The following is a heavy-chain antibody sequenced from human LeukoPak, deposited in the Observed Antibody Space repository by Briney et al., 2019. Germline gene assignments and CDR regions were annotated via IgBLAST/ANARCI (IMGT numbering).Heavy chain of an antibody. D-gene: IGHD4-17*01. V-gene: IGHV3-21*01. CDR1: GFTFNYHC. CDR2: ISSTSVYT. CDR3: ARDLYGDYVPFDY. Sequence: GGSLRLSCAASGFTFNYHCMNWVRQAPGKGLEWLSSISSTSVYTSYADSVKGRFTISRDNAKNSLYLQMNSLRAEDTAVYYCARDLYGDYVPFDYWGQGTLVTVSS. J-gene: IGHJ4*02.